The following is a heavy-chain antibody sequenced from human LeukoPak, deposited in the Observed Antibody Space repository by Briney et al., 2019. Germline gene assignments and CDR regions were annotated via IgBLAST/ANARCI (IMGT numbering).Heavy chain of an antibody. J-gene: IGHJ4*02. CDR1: GGSISSDY. Sequence: SETLSLTCTVSGGSISSDYWSWIRQTPGKGLEWIGYIYYSGSTNYNPSLKSRVTISVDTSKNQFSLKLSSVTAADTAVYFCARIAVSGYSSSWYDYWGQGTLVTVSS. D-gene: IGHD6-13*01. V-gene: IGHV4-59*01. CDR3: ARIAVSGYSSSWYDY. CDR2: IYYSGST.